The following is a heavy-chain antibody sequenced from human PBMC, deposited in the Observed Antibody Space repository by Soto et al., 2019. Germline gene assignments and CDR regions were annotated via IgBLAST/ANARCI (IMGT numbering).Heavy chain of an antibody. J-gene: IGHJ4*02. CDR2: VWHDGKTK. CDR1: GFTFSNYG. D-gene: IGHD3-10*01. CDR3: ARDRGSDDPIDY. V-gene: IGHV3-33*01. Sequence: QVQLVESGGGVVQPERSLRLSCAASGFTFSNYGMHWVRQAPGKGLEWVAVVWHDGKTKYYADSVEGRFTISRDNSRNTLFLQMNSLRAEDTAVYHCARDRGSDDPIDYWGQGTLVPVSS.